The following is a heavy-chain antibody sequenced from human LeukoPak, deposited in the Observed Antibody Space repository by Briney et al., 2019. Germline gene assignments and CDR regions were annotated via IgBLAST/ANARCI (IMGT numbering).Heavy chain of an antibody. CDR1: GYVFIRHW. J-gene: IGHJ6*03. CDR3: ARQNQYYYYMDV. CDR2: IHPEDSYS. Sequence: GESLKISCQASGYVFIRHWIGWVRQVPGKGLEWMGVIHPEDSYSRYNAAFQGQATLSVDESTSTAYLQLSSLKASDTAIYYCARQNQYYYYMDVWGRGTTVTVSS. V-gene: IGHV5-51*01.